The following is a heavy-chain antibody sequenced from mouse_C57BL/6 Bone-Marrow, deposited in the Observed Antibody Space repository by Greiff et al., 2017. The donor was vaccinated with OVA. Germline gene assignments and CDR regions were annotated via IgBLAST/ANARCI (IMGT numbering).Heavy chain of an antibody. Sequence: DVMLVESGGGLVKPGGSLKLSCAASGFTFSDYGMHWVRQAPEKGLEWVAYISSGSSTIYYANTVKGRFTISRDNAKNTLFLQMTSLRSEDTAMYYCAREGVGQFAYWGQGTLVTVSA. J-gene: IGHJ3*01. CDR2: ISSGSSTI. CDR1: GFTFSDYG. V-gene: IGHV5-17*01. CDR3: AREGVGQFAY. D-gene: IGHD3-3*01.